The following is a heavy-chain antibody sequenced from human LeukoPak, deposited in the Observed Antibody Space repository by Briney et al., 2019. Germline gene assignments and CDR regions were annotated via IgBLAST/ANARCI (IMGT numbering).Heavy chain of an antibody. D-gene: IGHD2-2*01. CDR3: ARRSRGYCSSTSCFFDS. CDR1: GYSFTSYW. V-gene: IGHV5-51*01. CDR2: IYPGDSDT. Sequence: GESLKISCKGSGYSFTSYWIAWVRQMPGKGLEWMGIIYPGDSDTRNSPSFQGQVTISADKSFSTAYLQWSSLEAADTAMYYCARRSRGYCSSTSCFFDSWGQGTLVTVSS. J-gene: IGHJ4*02.